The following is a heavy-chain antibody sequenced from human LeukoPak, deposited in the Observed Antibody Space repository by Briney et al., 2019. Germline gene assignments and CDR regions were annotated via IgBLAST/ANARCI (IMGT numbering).Heavy chain of an antibody. CDR2: ISYDGSNK. Sequence: GGSLRLSCAASGFTFSSYAMHWVRQAPGKGLEWVAVISYDGSNKYYADSVKGRFTISRDNSKNTLYLQMNSLRAEDTAAYYCARGSYGAVDYWGQGTLVTVSS. J-gene: IGHJ4*02. D-gene: IGHD2-21*01. CDR3: ARGSYGAVDY. CDR1: GFTFSSYA. V-gene: IGHV3-30-3*01.